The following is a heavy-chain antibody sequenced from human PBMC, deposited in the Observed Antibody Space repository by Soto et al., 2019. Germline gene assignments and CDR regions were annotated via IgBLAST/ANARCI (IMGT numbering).Heavy chain of an antibody. V-gene: IGHV1-69*06. CDR1: GGTFSSYA. J-gene: IGHJ6*02. Sequence: QVQLVQSGAAVKKPGSSVKVSCKASGGTFSSYAISWVRQAPGQGLEWMGGIIHIFGTANYAQKFQGRVTITADKSTSTAYMELSSLRSEDTAVYYCARGGTYGSGSYLTPLYYYYGMDVWGQGTTVTVSS. D-gene: IGHD3-10*01. CDR3: ARGGTYGSGSYLTPLYYYYGMDV. CDR2: IIHIFGTA.